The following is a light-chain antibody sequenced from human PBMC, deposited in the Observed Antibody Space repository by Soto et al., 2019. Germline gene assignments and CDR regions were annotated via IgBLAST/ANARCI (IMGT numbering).Light chain of an antibody. CDR3: QEYDSAPLT. CDR1: QGIRDY. J-gene: IGKJ4*01. V-gene: IGKV1-27*01. Sequence: DIQMTQSPSSLSASVGDRVTITCRASQGIRDYLAWYQQKPGKVPKLLIYAASTLQSGVPSRFSGSGSGTDFTLTISSLQPEDVATYFCQEYDSAPLTFGGGTKVEIK. CDR2: AAS.